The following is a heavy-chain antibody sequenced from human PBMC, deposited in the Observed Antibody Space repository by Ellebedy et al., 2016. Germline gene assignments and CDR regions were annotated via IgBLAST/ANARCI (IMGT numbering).Heavy chain of an antibody. J-gene: IGHJ5*02. CDR1: GFSLSTSGVG. D-gene: IGHD2-2*01. CDR3: AHRLRYGSNWDVGWFGP. V-gene: IGHV2-5*02. CDR2: IYWDDDK. Sequence: SGPTLVXPTPTLTLTCTFSGFSLSTSGVGVGWIRQPPGKALESLALIYWDDDKRYNPSLKSRLSITKDTSKNQVVLTMTNMDAMDTATYYCAHRLRYGSNWDVGWFGPWGQGTLVTVSS.